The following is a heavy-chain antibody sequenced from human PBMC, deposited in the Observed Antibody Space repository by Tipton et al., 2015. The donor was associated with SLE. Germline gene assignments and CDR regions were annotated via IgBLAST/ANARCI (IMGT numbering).Heavy chain of an antibody. V-gene: IGHV3-30*04. D-gene: IGHD3-10*01. CDR3: ARGGYYYGAGSPDVFDI. CDR1: GFTFSSYD. Sequence: SLRLSCAASGFTFSSYDMHWVRQAPGKGLEWVAVISYDGSNKYYAESVKGRFTISRDNAKNPLYLQMNSLRAEDTAVYYCARGGYYYGAGSPDVFDIWGQGTMVTVSS. CDR2: ISYDGSNK. J-gene: IGHJ3*02.